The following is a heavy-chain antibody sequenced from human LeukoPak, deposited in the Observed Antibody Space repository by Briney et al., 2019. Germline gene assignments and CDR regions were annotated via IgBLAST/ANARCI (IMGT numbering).Heavy chain of an antibody. CDR2: INPSGGST. V-gene: IGHV1-46*01. D-gene: IGHD2-15*01. CDR3: ARAGRVVVVAAPRGFGY. Sequence: ASVKVSCKASGYTFTSYYMHWVRQAPGQGLEWMGIINPSGGSTSYAQKFQGRVTMTRDTSTSTVYMELSSLRSEDTAAYYCARAGRVVVVAAPRGFGYWGQGTLVTVSS. CDR1: GYTFTSYY. J-gene: IGHJ4*02.